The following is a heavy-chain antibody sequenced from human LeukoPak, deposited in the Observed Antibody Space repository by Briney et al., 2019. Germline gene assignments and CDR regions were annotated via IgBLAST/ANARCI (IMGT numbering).Heavy chain of an antibody. CDR1: GFTFSSYA. V-gene: IGHV3-64*01. J-gene: IGHJ4*02. D-gene: IGHD5-18*01. CDR3: ARGIKVDTFYYFDY. Sequence: QPGESLRLSCAASGFTFSSYAMHWVRQAPGKGLEYVSAISSNGGSTYYANSVKGRFTISRDNSKNTLYLQMGSLRAEDMAVYYCARGIKVDTFYYFDYWGQGTLVTVSS. CDR2: ISSNGGST.